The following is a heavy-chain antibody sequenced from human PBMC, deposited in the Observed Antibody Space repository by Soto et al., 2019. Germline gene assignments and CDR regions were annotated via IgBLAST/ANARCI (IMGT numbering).Heavy chain of an antibody. D-gene: IGHD3-3*01. CDR2: ISGKIDTT. Sequence: GGSLSPSCAAPGFTFRSYGMGWVRQAQGKGLEWVSAISGKIDTTYYADSVKGRSTISRDKSKSTLYLQMTRLRSDDTAVYFCAKSPQPYDFPRFDPWGQGTLVTVSS. J-gene: IGHJ5*02. V-gene: IGHV3-23*01. CDR1: GFTFRSYG. CDR3: AKSPQPYDFPRFDP.